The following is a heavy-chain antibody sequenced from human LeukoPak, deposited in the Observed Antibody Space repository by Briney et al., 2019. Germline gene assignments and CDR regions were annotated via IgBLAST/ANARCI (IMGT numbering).Heavy chain of an antibody. CDR3: ARVTRHDAFDI. V-gene: IGHV4-30-4*01. Sequence: PSETLSLTCTVSGGSLSSGDYYWSWIRQPPGKGLEWIGYIYYSGSTYYNPSLKSRVTISVDTSKNQFSLKLSSVTAADTAVYYCARVTRHDAFDIWGQGTMVTVSS. CDR1: GGSLSSGDYY. J-gene: IGHJ3*02. CDR2: IYYSGST.